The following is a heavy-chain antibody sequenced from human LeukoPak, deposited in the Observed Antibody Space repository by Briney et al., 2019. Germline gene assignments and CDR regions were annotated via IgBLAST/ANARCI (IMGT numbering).Heavy chain of an antibody. J-gene: IGHJ6*02. CDR1: GFTFSSYW. Sequence: GGSLRLSCAASGFTFSSYWMHWVRQAPGKGLVWVSHISSDGSNTNYANSVKGRFTISRDNAKNTLYLQMNSLRAEDTAVYYCAKDMYPGRNYYYYYGMDVGGQGTTVTVSS. CDR3: AKDMYPGRNYYYYYGMDV. V-gene: IGHV3-74*01. CDR2: ISSDGSNT. D-gene: IGHD2-2*01.